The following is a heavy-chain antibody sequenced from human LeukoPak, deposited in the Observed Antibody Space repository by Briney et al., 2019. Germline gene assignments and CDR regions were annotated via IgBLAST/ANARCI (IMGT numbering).Heavy chain of an antibody. D-gene: IGHD6-13*01. V-gene: IGHV4-59*01. Sequence: SETLSLTCTVSGGSISSYYWSWIRQPPGKGLEWIGYIYYSGSTDYNPSLKSRVTISVDTSKNQFSLKLSSVTAADTAVYYCARGQYSSSWYDYWGQGTLVTVSS. CDR1: GGSISSYY. CDR2: IYYSGST. J-gene: IGHJ4*02. CDR3: ARGQYSSSWYDY.